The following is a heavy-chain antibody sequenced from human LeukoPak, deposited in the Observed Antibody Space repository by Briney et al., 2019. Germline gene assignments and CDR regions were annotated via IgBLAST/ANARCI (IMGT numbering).Heavy chain of an antibody. J-gene: IGHJ4*02. Sequence: GGSLRLSCTVSGFTVSSNSMSWVRQAPGKGLEWVSFIYSGGNTHYSDSVKGRFTVSRGNAKKSLYLQMNSLRAEDTAVYYCGRSQNYNDSSGYSYWGQGTLVTVSS. CDR3: GRSQNYNDSSGYSY. V-gene: IGHV3-66*01. D-gene: IGHD3-22*01. CDR1: GFTVSSNS. CDR2: IYSGGNT.